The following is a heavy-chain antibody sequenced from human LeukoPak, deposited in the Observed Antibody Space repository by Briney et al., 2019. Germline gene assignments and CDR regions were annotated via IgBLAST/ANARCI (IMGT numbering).Heavy chain of an antibody. J-gene: IGHJ4*02. V-gene: IGHV3-74*01. CDR1: GFTFSSYW. CDR3: ARAYCGGGFCYSGFDF. CDR2: INSYGGIT. Sequence: GGSLRLSCAASGFTFSSYWIHWVRQAPGTGLVWVSRINSYGGITDYADSVKGRFTISRDNAKNSLYLQMNSLRDEDTAVYYCARAYCGGGFCYSGFDFWGQGTLVTVSS. D-gene: IGHD2-15*01.